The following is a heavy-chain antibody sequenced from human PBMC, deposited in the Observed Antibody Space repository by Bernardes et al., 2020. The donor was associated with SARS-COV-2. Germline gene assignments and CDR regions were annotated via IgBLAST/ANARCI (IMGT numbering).Heavy chain of an antibody. D-gene: IGHD3-22*01. J-gene: IGHJ6*02. CDR1: GFVFSSSG. V-gene: IGHV3-30*18. CDR2: ISYDGSEK. Sequence: GGSLRLSRAASGFVFSSSGMHWVRQAPGKGLEWVAVISYDGSEKYYGDSVKGRFTISRDNSKNTLYLQMNSLRAEDTAVYYCAKERPVNRVVANYYYYAMDVWGQGTTVAVSS. CDR3: AKERPVNRVVANYYYYAMDV.